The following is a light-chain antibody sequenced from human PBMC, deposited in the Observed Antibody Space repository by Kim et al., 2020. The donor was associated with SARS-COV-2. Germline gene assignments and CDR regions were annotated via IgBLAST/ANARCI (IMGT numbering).Light chain of an antibody. V-gene: IGKV4-1*01. Sequence: DIVMTQSPDSLAVSLGERATINCKSNQSILFSSNNKNYLAWYQQKPGQPPKLLIYWASTRESGVPDRFSGSGSGTDFTLTISGLQAVDVAVYYCQQYYSTPLTFGGGTKVDIK. CDR2: WAS. CDR3: QQYYSTPLT. J-gene: IGKJ4*01. CDR1: QSILFSSNNKNY.